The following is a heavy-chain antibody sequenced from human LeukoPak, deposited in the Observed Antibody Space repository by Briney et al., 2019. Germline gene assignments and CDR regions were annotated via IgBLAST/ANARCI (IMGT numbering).Heavy chain of an antibody. J-gene: IGHJ4*02. CDR2: IYHSGST. V-gene: IGHV4-38-2*01. CDR3: ARARDFDY. Sequence: SETLSLTCAVSGYSISSGYYWGWIRQPPGKGLEWTGSIYHSGSTYYNPSLKSRVTISVDTSKNQFSLKLSSVTAADTAVYYCARARDFDYWGQGTLVTVSS. CDR1: GYSISSGYY.